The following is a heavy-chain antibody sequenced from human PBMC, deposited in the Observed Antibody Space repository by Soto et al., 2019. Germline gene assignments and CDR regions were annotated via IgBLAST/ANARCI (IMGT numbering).Heavy chain of an antibody. V-gene: IGHV1-2*04. CDR2: VNPKSGGT. CDR1: GYTFSDYY. CDR3: ATSRVSIVVAGETEYCFDY. D-gene: IGHD6-19*01. Sequence: GASVKVSCRASGYTFSDYYILWVRQAPGQGLEWMGWVNPKSGGTKYAQKFQGWVTMTRDTSISTAYMELSRLTSDDTAVYYCATSRVSIVVAGETEYCFDYWGQGTLVTVSS. J-gene: IGHJ4*02.